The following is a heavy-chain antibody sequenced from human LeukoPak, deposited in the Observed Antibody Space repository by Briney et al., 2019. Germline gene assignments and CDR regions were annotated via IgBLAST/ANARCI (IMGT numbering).Heavy chain of an antibody. Sequence: SVKVSCKASGGTFSSYAISWVRQAPGQGLEWMGGIIPIFGTANYAQKFQGRVTITADKSTSTAYMELSSLRSEDTAVYYCARGADRSKYQIGVDLFQPWGQGTLVTVSS. V-gene: IGHV1-69*06. CDR3: ARGADRSKYQIGVDLFQP. D-gene: IGHD2-2*01. CDR2: IIPIFGTA. J-gene: IGHJ5*02. CDR1: GGTFSSYA.